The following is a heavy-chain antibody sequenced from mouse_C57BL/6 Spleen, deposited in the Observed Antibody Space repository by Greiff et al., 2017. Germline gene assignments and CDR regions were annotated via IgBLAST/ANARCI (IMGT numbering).Heavy chain of an antibody. V-gene: IGHV1-18*01. Sequence: VQLQQSGPELVKPGASVKIPCKASGYTFTDYNMDWVKQSHGKSLEWIGDINPNNGGTIYNQKFKGKATLPVDKSSSTAYMELRSLTSEDTAVYYCAREGFGSSPFAYGGQGTLVTVSA. CDR1: GYTFTDYN. D-gene: IGHD1-1*01. CDR2: INPNNGGT. J-gene: IGHJ3*01. CDR3: AREGFGSSPFAY.